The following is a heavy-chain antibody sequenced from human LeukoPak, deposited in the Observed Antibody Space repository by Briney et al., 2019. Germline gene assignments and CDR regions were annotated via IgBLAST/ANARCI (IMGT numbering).Heavy chain of an antibody. CDR2: ISSSSSYI. CDR3: ASVTTVTTKGHGAFDI. CDR1: GFTFSSYS. D-gene: IGHD4-17*01. V-gene: IGHV3-21*01. Sequence: PGGSLRLSCAASGFTFSSYSMNWVRQAPGKGLEWVSCISSSSSYIYYADSVKGRFTTSRDNAKNSLYLQMNSLRAEDTAVYYCASVTTVTTKGHGAFDIWGQGTMVTVSS. J-gene: IGHJ3*02.